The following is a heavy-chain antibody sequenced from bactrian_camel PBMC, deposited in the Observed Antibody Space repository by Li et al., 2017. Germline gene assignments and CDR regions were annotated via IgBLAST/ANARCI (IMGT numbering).Heavy chain of an antibody. CDR1: GSIYGGAC. J-gene: IGHJ4*01. CDR2: IDSDGIA. Sequence: LVESGGGSALAGGSLRLSCGASGSIYGGACVGWLRQAPGKEREGVAAIDSDGIASYADSVKGRFTVSRDNANNTVNLMMNSLKPEDTAMYYCAALRGPYCYTFVASDGSPFGEWGHGTQVTVS. D-gene: IGHD2*01. V-gene: IGHV3S53*01. CDR3: AALRGPYCYTFVASDGSPFGE.